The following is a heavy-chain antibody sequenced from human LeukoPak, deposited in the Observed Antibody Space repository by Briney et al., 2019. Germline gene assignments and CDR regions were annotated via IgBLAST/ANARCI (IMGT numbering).Heavy chain of an antibody. CDR1: GASVSSPH. V-gene: IGHV4-59*02. J-gene: IGHJ4*02. D-gene: IGHD2/OR15-2a*01. CDR2: LSYTGKT. Sequence: SETLSHTCVVSGASVSSPHRNWIRQLPGKGLEWIGCLSYTGKTDYNPSLTSRVTISLDSSKNQVSLKLRSVTAADTAVYYCSEVYFKPFDHWGQGTLVTVSS. CDR3: SEVYFKPFDH.